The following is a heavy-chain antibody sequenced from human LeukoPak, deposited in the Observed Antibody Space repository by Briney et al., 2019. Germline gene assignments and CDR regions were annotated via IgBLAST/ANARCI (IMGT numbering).Heavy chain of an antibody. Sequence: SQTLSLTCTVSGGSISSGSYYWSWIRQPAGKGLEWIGHIYSSGSTNYNPSLKSRVTISVDTSKNQFSLKLSSVTAADTAVYYCAREGAWTGSGIYYYFDYWGQGTLVTVSS. J-gene: IGHJ4*02. D-gene: IGHD3-10*01. CDR3: AREGAWTGSGIYYYFDY. V-gene: IGHV4-61*09. CDR1: GGSISSGSYY. CDR2: IYSSGST.